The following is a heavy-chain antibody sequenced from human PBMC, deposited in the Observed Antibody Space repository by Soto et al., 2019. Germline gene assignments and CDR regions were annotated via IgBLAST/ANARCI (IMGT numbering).Heavy chain of an antibody. CDR2: ITYDGSST. Sequence: QVQLVESGGGVVQPGTSLRLSCVVTGLTFSGYGMHWVRQAPGKGLEWVADITYDGSSTYYADAVKGRFTVSRDNSKNILDMQMTSLRGDDTAMYYCGKDQMWSGWRTVDSWGQGTLVIVTS. D-gene: IGHD3-3*01. V-gene: IGHV3-30*18. CDR1: GLTFSGYG. CDR3: GKDQMWSGWRTVDS. J-gene: IGHJ4*02.